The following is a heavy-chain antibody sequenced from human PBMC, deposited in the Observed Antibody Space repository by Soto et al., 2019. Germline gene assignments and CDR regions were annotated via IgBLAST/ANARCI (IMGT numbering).Heavy chain of an antibody. CDR1: GFIFINHA. J-gene: IGHJ3*01. CDR3: ASDIYSDGTVGTPGV. V-gene: IGHV3-30*04. Sequence: QVQMVESGGGVVQPGRSLRLSCAVSGFIFINHAMHWVRQAPGKGLEWVAVISDDGSRKYYADSVKGRFTISRDNSKNRLYLKMNSLSEDDTAVYYCASDIYSDGTVGTPGVWGQGTMLIVSS. CDR2: ISDDGSRK. D-gene: IGHD2-15*01.